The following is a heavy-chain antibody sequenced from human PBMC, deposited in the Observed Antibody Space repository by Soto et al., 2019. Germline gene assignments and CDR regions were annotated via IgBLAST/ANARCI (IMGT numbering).Heavy chain of an antibody. D-gene: IGHD6-13*01. CDR2: ISAYNGNT. CDR1: CYTFTSYG. CDR3: ARGARSSSWFSLDP. J-gene: IGHJ5*02. Sequence: SVKVSFKASCYTFTSYGISWVRQAPGQGLEWMGWISAYNGNTNYAQKLQGRVTMTTDTSTSTAYMELRSLRSDDTAVYYCARGARSSSWFSLDPWGQGTLVTVSS. V-gene: IGHV1-18*04.